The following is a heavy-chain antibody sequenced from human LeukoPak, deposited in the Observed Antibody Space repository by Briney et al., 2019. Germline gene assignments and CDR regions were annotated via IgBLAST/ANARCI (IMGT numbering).Heavy chain of an antibody. D-gene: IGHD3-22*01. J-gene: IGHJ4*02. CDR1: GGTFTSYA. CDR3: ARDYYDSSGYYL. CDR2: IIPIFGTA. V-gene: IGHV1-69*05. Sequence: ASVKVSCKASGGTFTSYAISWVRQAPGQGLAWMGRIIPIFGTANYAQKFQGRVTITTDESTSTAYMELSSLRSEDTAVYYCARDYYDSSGYYLWGQGTLVTVSS.